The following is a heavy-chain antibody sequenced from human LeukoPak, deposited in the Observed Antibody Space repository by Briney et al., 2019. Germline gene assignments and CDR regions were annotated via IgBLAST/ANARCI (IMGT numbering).Heavy chain of an antibody. V-gene: IGHV3-23*01. Sequence: GGSLRLSCAASGFTFSTYAMSWVRQAPGKGLEWVSALSNSGGSGGTTYFADSVKGRFTISRDNFRHTVYLQMNSLRGEDTPVYYCAKARLSTGWAYNDYWGQGILVRVSS. J-gene: IGHJ4*02. D-gene: IGHD6-19*01. CDR1: GFTFSTYA. CDR2: LSNSGGSGGTT. CDR3: AKARLSTGWAYNDY.